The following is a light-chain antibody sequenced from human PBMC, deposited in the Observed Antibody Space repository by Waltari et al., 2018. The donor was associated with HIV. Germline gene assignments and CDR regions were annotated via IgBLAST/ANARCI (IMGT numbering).Light chain of an antibody. CDR3: QVWDGSVDQWV. CDR2: EDS. Sequence: SYVLTQPPSLSVAPGKTASFPCGGNNIASYSVHWYQQKPGQGPVWVIYEDSDRRSGIPGLFSGSNSGNTATLTISEVEAGDEADYYCQVWDGSVDQWVFGGGTKLTVL. V-gene: IGLV3-21*04. J-gene: IGLJ3*02. CDR1: NIASYS.